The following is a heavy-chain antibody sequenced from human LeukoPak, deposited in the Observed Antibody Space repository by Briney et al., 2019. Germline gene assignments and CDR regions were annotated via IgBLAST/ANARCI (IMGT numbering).Heavy chain of an antibody. CDR1: GFTFSSYA. CDR2: IRSKANSYAT. Sequence: GGSLRLSCAASGFTFSSYAMSWVRQASGKGLEWVGRIRSKANSYATAYAASVKGRFTISRDDSKNTAYLQMNSLKTEDTAVYYCTRLIDQSSDYYYGMDVWGQGTTVTVSS. D-gene: IGHD3-10*01. V-gene: IGHV3-73*01. CDR3: TRLIDQSSDYYYGMDV. J-gene: IGHJ6*02.